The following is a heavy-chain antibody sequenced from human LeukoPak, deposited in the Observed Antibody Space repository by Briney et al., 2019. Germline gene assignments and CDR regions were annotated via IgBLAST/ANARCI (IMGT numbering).Heavy chain of an antibody. CDR2: INENEGST. CDR3: ARAYYYHGGFDY. D-gene: IGHD3-10*01. V-gene: IGHV3-64*01. J-gene: IGHJ4*02. CDR1: GFTFIHYA. Sequence: PGGSLRLSCAASGFTFIHYALHWVRQAPGKGLEYVSAINENEGSTYYANSVKGRFTISRDNSKNTLYLQMGSLRTEDMAVYYCARAYYYHGGFDYWGQGTLVTVSS.